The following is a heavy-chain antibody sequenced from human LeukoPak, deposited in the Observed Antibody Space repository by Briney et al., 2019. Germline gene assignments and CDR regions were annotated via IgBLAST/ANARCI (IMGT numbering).Heavy chain of an antibody. V-gene: IGHV3-30*18. CDR1: GFSFRSYG. CDR3: AKDNNGAAAGIIPGAFDI. D-gene: IGHD6-13*01. CDR2: ISYDGSNK. J-gene: IGHJ3*02. Sequence: HPGRSLRLSCAASGFSFRSYGMHWVRQAPGKGLEWVAVISYDGSNKYYADSVKGRFTISRDNSKNTLFLQMNSLRGEDTAVYYCAKDNNGAAAGIIPGAFDIWGQGTMVTVSS.